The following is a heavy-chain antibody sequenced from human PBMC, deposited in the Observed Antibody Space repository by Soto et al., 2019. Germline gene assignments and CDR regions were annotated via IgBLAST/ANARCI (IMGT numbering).Heavy chain of an antibody. CDR1: GFTFNSYP. Sequence: AGGSLRLSCAASGFTFNSYPMSWVRQAPGKGLEWVAISGSGGDTYYADSVKGRFTISRDNSKNTVYLQMNSLRAEDTAVYYCAKDLPASRRCGGSFDYWGPGSRGTASS. CDR3: AKDLPASRRCGGSFDY. V-gene: IGHV3-23*01. D-gene: IGHD2-21*01. J-gene: IGHJ4*01. CDR2: ISGSGGDT.